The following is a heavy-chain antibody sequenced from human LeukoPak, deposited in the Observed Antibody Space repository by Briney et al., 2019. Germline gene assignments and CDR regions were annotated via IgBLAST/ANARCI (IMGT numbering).Heavy chain of an antibody. CDR3: ARDSHSVDTATPRGFDP. Sequence: SETLSLTCTVSGDSISSYFWSWIRQPPGKGLEWIGYFHDSGSANYNPSLKSRITMSVDTSKNQFSLELRSVTAADTAVYYCARDSHSVDTATPRGFDPWGQGTLVTVSS. V-gene: IGHV4-59*01. D-gene: IGHD2-15*01. CDR2: FHDSGSA. J-gene: IGHJ5*02. CDR1: GDSISSYF.